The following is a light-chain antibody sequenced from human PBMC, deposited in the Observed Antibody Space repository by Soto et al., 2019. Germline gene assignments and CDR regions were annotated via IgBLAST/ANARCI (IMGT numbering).Light chain of an antibody. J-gene: IGKJ1*01. Sequence: ILMTQSPPTLSASVGGTVNISCRASQSISVSLAWYQQKPGKAPRLLIYDASTLQGGVPSRFSGRGSGTEFTLTVTSLQPEDFASYFCQQYDKYSTFGHGTKVDIK. V-gene: IGKV1-5*01. CDR1: QSISVS. CDR3: QQYDKYST. CDR2: DAS.